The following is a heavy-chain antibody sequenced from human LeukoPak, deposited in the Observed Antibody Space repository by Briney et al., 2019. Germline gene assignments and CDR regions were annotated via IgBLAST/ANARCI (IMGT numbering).Heavy chain of an antibody. CDR1: GFTFTSYG. CDR2: IITYNGNT. D-gene: IGHD4-17*01. V-gene: IGHV1-18*01. CDR3: AKTTVTSEDYYYYYMDV. J-gene: IGHJ6*03. Sequence: ASVKVSCKASGFTFTSYGITWVRQAPGQGLEWMGWIITYNGNTHYAQKLQGRVTLTTDTSTNTAYMEVRGLRSDDTAVYYCAKTTVTSEDYYYYYMDVWGKGTTVTVSS.